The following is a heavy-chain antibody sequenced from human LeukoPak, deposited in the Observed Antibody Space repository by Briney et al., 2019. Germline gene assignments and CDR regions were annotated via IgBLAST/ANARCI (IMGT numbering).Heavy chain of an antibody. CDR2: ISGSGGST. J-gene: IGHJ3*02. CDR1: GFTSSSYA. D-gene: IGHD3-22*01. V-gene: IGHV3-23*01. CDR3: ARVDWMIGAFDI. Sequence: PGGSLRLSCAASGFTSSSYAMSWVRQAPGKGLEWVSAISGSGGSTYYADSVRGRFTISRDNAKNSLYLQMNSLRDEDTAVYYCARVDWMIGAFDIWGQGAMVTVSS.